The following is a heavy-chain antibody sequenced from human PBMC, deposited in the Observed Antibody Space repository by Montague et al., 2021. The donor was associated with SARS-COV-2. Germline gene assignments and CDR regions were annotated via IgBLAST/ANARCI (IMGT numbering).Heavy chain of an antibody. Sequence: SWRLSCAASGFSFSSRGMSWVRQVPGKGLEWVATVEQDGSESHYVDSVKGRFTISRDNAKSSAYLQMSSLRVEDTAVYFCARDHYGSEDYWGQGILVTVSS. V-gene: IGHV3-7*01. CDR3: ARDHYGSEDY. CDR2: VEQDGSES. D-gene: IGHD3-10*01. J-gene: IGHJ4*02. CDR1: GFSFSSRG.